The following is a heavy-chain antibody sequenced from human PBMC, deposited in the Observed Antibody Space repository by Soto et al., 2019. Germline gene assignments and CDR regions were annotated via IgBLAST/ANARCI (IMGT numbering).Heavy chain of an antibody. CDR1: RERVSSNSAP. D-gene: IGHD1-26*01. J-gene: IGHJ5*01. CDR3: VRLVGGAADS. CDR2: TYYRSTWYN. V-gene: IGHV6-1*01. Sequence: PSQTLSLTGVISRERVSSNSAPSNWIRPSTSRGLESLGRTYYRSTWYNDYAVSVKSRITIQPDTSKNQFSLQLNSVTPEDTAVYYCVRLVGGAADSWAQGTRVTVSS.